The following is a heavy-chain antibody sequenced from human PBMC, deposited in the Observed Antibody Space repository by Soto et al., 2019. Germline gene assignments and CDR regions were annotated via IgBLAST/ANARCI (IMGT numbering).Heavy chain of an antibody. CDR3: ARRLQWQLRPLDS. CDR2: INTLSSAI. D-gene: IGHD6-19*01. Sequence: QEQLMESGGGLVKPGGSLRLSCAGSGFIFSDYYITWIRRAPGKGLEWVSYINTLSSAIYYADAVKGRFTISRDNAKNSVYLQMNSLRAEDTAVYYCARRLQWQLRPLDSWGRGTLVTVSS. J-gene: IGHJ4*02. V-gene: IGHV3-11*01. CDR1: GFIFSDYY.